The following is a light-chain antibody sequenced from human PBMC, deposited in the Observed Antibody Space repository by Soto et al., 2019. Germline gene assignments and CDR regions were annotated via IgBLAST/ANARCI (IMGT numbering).Light chain of an antibody. CDR3: AAWDDSLGGHYV. Sequence: QSVLTQPPSASATPGQRVTISCSGSSSNIAWYQQLPGTSPKLLIYNNNQRPSGVPDRFSGSKSGTSASLAISGLRSEDDGDYYCAAWDDSLGGHYVFGTGTKATVL. CDR1: SSNIA. V-gene: IGLV1-47*01. CDR2: NNN. J-gene: IGLJ1*01.